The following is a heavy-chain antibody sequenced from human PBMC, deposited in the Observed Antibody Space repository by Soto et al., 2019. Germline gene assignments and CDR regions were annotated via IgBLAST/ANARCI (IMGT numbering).Heavy chain of an antibody. J-gene: IGHJ3*02. D-gene: IGHD3-22*01. CDR1: GGSISSYY. CDR2: IYYSGST. Sequence: PSETLSLTCTVSGGSISSYYWSWIRQPPGKGLEWIGYIYYSGSTNYNPSLKSRVTISVDKSKNQFSLKLSSVTAADTAVYYCARDRYDSSGYVIIDAFDIWGQGTMVTVSS. CDR3: ARDRYDSSGYVIIDAFDI. V-gene: IGHV4-59*12.